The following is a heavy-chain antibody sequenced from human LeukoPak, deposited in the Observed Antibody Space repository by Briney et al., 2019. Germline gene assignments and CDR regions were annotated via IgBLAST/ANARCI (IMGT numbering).Heavy chain of an antibody. CDR3: VKDRAGTYFDY. J-gene: IGHJ4*02. V-gene: IGHV3-30*18. CDR1: GFTFTNYD. D-gene: IGHD3-10*01. CDR2: ISYDGTNK. Sequence: GGSLRLSCAASGFTFTNYDMHWVRQAPGKGLHWVAVISYDGTNKYYADSVKGRFTISRDDSKNTSYLQMNSLRAEDTAVYYCVKDRAGTYFDYWGQGTLVTVSS.